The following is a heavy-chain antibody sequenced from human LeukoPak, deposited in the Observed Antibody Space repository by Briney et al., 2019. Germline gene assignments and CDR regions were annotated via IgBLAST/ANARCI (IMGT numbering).Heavy chain of an antibody. CDR1: GFTLNNYP. D-gene: IGHD4-23*01. J-gene: IGHJ4*02. CDR2: ISYDGSNK. V-gene: IGHV3-30-3*01. CDR3: ARRDTGNSLYFDY. Sequence: SGGSLRLSCVASGFTLNNYPIHGVRQARGKGPEWVAVISYDGSNKYYADSVKGRFTISRDNSKNTVFLQMNSLRTEDTAVYYCARRDTGNSLYFDYWGQGTLVSVSS.